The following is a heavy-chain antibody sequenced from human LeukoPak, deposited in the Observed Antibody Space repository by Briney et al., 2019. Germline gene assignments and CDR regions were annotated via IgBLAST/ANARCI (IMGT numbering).Heavy chain of an antibody. V-gene: IGHV3-21*01. D-gene: IGHD3-16*02. Sequence: PGGSLRLSCATSAFTFSSYSMDWVRQAPGKGLEWVSSITGTSSYIYYADSVKGRFTISRDNAKNSVYLQMNSLRDEDTAVYYCARAMGYRTSDAFDFWGQGTMVTVSS. CDR1: AFTFSSYS. J-gene: IGHJ3*01. CDR2: ITGTSSYI. CDR3: ARAMGYRTSDAFDF.